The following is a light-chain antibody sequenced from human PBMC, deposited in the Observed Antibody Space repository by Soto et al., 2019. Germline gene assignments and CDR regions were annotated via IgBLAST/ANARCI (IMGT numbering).Light chain of an antibody. J-gene: IGKJ1*01. CDR3: QQYNNWPRT. CDR2: GAS. V-gene: IGKV3-15*01. CDR1: QSVSSSY. Sequence: EIVLTQSPGTLSLSPGERATLSCRASQSVSSSYLAWYQQKPGQAPRLLMYGASSRATGIPARFSGSRSGTEFTLTISSLQSEDFAVYYCQQYNNWPRTFGQGTKV.